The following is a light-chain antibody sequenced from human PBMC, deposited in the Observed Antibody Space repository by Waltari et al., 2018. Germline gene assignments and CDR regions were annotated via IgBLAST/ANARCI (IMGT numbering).Light chain of an antibody. Sequence: DIQMTQSPSSLSASVGDRVPITCRASQSISSYLSWYQQKPGKAPNLLIYGASSLQGGVPSRFSGSGSGTDFTLTISSLQPEDFATYYCQQSYSTPRTFGQGTKVEIK. V-gene: IGKV1-39*01. CDR3: QQSYSTPRT. CDR2: GAS. CDR1: QSISSY. J-gene: IGKJ1*01.